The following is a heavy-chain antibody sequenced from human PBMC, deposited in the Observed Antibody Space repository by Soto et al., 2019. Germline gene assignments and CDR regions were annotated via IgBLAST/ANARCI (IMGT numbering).Heavy chain of an antibody. V-gene: IGHV4-31*03. CDR1: GGSINSGGYY. D-gene: IGHD3-10*01. J-gene: IGHJ4*02. CDR3: ARGITMVRGVIHTPYFDY. CDR2: IYNSGST. Sequence: QVQLQESGPGLLKPSQTLSLTGTVSGGSINSGGYYWSWIRQHPGKGLEWIGYIYNSGSTYYNPSLKSRVTISVDTSKNQFSLKLSSVTAADTAVYCCARGITMVRGVIHTPYFDYWGQGTLVTVSS.